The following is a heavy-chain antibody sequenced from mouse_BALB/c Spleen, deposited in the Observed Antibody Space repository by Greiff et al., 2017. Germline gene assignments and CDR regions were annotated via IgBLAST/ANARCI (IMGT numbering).Heavy chain of an antibody. CDR1: GFTFSSYA. V-gene: IGHV5-6-5*01. J-gene: IGHJ4*01. Sequence: EVKVVESGGGLVKPGGSLKLSCAASGFTFSSYAMSWVRQTPEKRLEWVASISSGGSTYYPDSVKGRFTISRDNARNILYLQMSSLRSEDTAMYYCAREGVWLRRDYYAMDYWGQGTSVTVSS. CDR2: ISSGGST. CDR3: AREGVWLRRDYYAMDY. D-gene: IGHD2-2*01.